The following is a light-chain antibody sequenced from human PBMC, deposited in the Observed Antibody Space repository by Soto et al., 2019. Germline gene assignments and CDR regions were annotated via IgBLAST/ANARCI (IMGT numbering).Light chain of an antibody. Sequence: EVVMTQSPATLSVSPGEGATLYCRASQSVGKDVAWYQQKPGQAPRLLIFGASVRATGIPSRFSGSGSGTEFTLPISGLQSEDFAVYSCQQYNNWAPLTFGGGTKV. CDR1: QSVGKD. V-gene: IGKV3-15*01. CDR2: GAS. CDR3: QQYNNWAPLT. J-gene: IGKJ4*01.